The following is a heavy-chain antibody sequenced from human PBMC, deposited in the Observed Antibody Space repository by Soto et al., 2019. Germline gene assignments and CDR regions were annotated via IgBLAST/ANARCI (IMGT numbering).Heavy chain of an antibody. CDR2: ISRDGGTK. Sequence: QVQLVESGGGVVQPGRSLRLSCAVSGFTVSTYGMHWVRQAPGKGREWVAVISRDGGTKYYADSVKGRFTISRDNSKKPLFLEMNSLRGEDMAVYYCTGEVASGYWGQGTLVTVSS. D-gene: IGHD2-8*02. CDR3: TGEVASGY. V-gene: IGHV3-30*03. CDR1: GFTVSTYG. J-gene: IGHJ4*02.